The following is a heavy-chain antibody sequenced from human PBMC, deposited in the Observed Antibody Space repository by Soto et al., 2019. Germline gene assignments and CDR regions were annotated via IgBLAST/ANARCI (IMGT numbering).Heavy chain of an antibody. CDR2: INHSGST. V-gene: IGHV4-34*01. CDR3: AGYLGYCSGGSCYRHYYYGMDV. J-gene: IGHJ6*02. D-gene: IGHD2-15*01. CDR1: GGSFSGYY. Sequence: HSETLSLTCAVYGGSFSGYYWSWIRQPPGKGLEWIGEINHSGSTNYNPSLKSRVTISVDTSKNQFSLKLSSVTAADTAVYYCAGYLGYCSGGSCYRHYYYGMDVWGQGTTVTVSS.